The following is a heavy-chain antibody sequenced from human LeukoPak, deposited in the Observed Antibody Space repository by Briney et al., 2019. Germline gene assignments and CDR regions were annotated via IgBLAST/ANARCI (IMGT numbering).Heavy chain of an antibody. Sequence: PSETLPLTCAVSGGSISSHYWSRIRQPPGKGLEWIGYIYYSGSTNYNPSLKSRVTISVDTSKNQFSLKLSSVTAADTAVYYCARMGSDFWSGYPHFDYWGQGTLVTVSS. J-gene: IGHJ4*02. D-gene: IGHD3-3*01. V-gene: IGHV4-59*11. CDR3: ARMGSDFWSGYPHFDY. CDR2: IYYSGST. CDR1: GGSISSHY.